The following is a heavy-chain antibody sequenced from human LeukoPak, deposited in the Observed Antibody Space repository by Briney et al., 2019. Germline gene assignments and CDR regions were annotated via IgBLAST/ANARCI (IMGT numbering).Heavy chain of an antibody. CDR2: INHSENT. CDR3: ARHREPDSDW. Sequence: PSETLSLTCAVYSGSFSGYYWSWIRQPPGKGLEWIGEINHSENTNYNPSLKSRVTISVDTSKNQFSLKLSSVTAADTAVYYCARHREPDSDWWGQGTLVTVSS. J-gene: IGHJ4*02. V-gene: IGHV4-34*01. D-gene: IGHD5-24*01. CDR1: SGSFSGYY.